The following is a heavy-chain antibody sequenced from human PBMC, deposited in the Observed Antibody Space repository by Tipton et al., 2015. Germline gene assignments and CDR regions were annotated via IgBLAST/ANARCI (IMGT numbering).Heavy chain of an antibody. D-gene: IGHD5-24*01. J-gene: IGHJ6*02. CDR1: GGSVTSGSYY. V-gene: IGHV4-61*01. CDR3: ARDLEHGMDG. CDR2: ISYTDGA. Sequence: TLSLTCTVSGGSVTSGSYYWSWIRQPPGKGLEWIGYISYTDGAHYNPALKSRVTISVDTSKNQFSLTLNSVAAADTAVYYCARDLEHGMDGWGQRTTVTVSS.